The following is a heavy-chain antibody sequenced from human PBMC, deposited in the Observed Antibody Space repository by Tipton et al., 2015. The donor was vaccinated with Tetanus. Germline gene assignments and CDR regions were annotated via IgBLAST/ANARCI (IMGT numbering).Heavy chain of an antibody. CDR2: INPSDGDS. D-gene: IGHD2-15*01. J-gene: IGHJ4*02. Sequence: QSGAEVKKPGASVKVSCRTSGYTFTRHYIHWVRQAPGQGLEWMGIINPSDGDSSLAPKFQGRVTITADTSAGTAYMDLSSLRSDDTAVYYCVRPDRYCSGGSCYLALDYWGQGTLITVSS. V-gene: IGHV1-46*01. CDR1: GYTFTRHY. CDR3: VRPDRYCSGGSCYLALDY.